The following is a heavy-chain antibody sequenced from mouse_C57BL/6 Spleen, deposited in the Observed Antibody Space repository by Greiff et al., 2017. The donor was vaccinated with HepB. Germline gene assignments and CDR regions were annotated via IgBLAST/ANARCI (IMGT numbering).Heavy chain of an antibody. V-gene: IGHV3-6*01. Sequence: DVQLQESGPGLVKPSQSLSLTCSVTGYSITSGYYWNWIRQFPGNKLEWMGYISYDGSNNYNPSLKNRISITRDTSKNQFFLKLNSVTTEDTATYYCAREGSNWDNYAMDYWGQGTSVTVSS. CDR2: ISYDGSN. J-gene: IGHJ4*01. CDR1: GYSITSGYY. D-gene: IGHD4-1*01. CDR3: AREGSNWDNYAMDY.